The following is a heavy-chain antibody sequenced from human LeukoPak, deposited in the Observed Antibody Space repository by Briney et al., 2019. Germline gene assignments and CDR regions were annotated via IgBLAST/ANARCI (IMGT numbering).Heavy chain of an antibody. CDR2: ISTSGSSI. CDR1: GFTFSTYE. V-gene: IGHV3-48*03. CDR3: ARDATTELGTVYMDV. Sequence: GGSLRLSCAASGFTFSTYEINWVREAPGKGLEWLSHISTSGSSIHYADSVKGRFTISRDNAKNSLYLQMNSLRVEDTAVYYCARDATTELGTVYMDVWGKGTTVTISS. D-gene: IGHD4-17*01. J-gene: IGHJ6*03.